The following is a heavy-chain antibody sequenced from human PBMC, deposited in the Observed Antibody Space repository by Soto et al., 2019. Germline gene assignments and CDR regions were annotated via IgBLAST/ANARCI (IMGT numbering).Heavy chain of an antibody. J-gene: IGHJ4*02. CDR2: ISYDGSHD. V-gene: IGHV3-30*03. Sequence: QVQLVESGGGVVQPGRSLRLSCVASGFTFSSYGMHWVRQAPGEGLEWVAVISYDGSHDYYADSVKDRFAISRDNSKNTLYLQMNSLRAEDSALYYCARRHDYGDYRVDYWGQGTLVTVSS. CDR1: GFTFSSYG. D-gene: IGHD4-17*01. CDR3: ARRHDYGDYRVDY.